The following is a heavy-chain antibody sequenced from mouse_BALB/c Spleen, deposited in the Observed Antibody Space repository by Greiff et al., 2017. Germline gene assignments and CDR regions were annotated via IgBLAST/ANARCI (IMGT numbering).Heavy chain of an antibody. D-gene: IGHD2-1*01. J-gene: IGHJ2*01. CDR2: ISYSGST. CDR1: GYSITSDYV. V-gene: IGHV3-2*02. CDR3: ARGVICNGNHFDY. Sequence: VQLKQSGPGLVKPSQSLSLTCTVTGYSITSDYVWNWLRQLAGNQLEWRGYISYSGSTSYTPSLKSRISITRDTSKHQFFLQLNTVTTEDTATYYCARGVICNGNHFDYWGQGTTLTVSS.